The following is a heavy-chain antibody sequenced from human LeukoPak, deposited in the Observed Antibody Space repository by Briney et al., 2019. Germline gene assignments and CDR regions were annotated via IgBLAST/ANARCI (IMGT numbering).Heavy chain of an antibody. J-gene: IGHJ4*02. CDR2: ISGSGSST. D-gene: IGHD5-12*01. Sequence: VQPGGSLRLSCTASGFTFSSYAMSWVRQAPGKGMEWISTISGSGSSTDFADSVKGRFTISRVNSKNTLNLQMNNLRAEDTAIYYCAPDPNKWLRNYWGQGTLVTVSS. CDR3: APDPNKWLRNY. V-gene: IGHV3-23*01. CDR1: GFTFSSYA.